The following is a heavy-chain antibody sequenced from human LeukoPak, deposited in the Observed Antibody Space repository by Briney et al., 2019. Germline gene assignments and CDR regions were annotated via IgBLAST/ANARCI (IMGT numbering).Heavy chain of an antibody. J-gene: IGHJ5*01. CDR3: ARRVGFYGSGSLNYFDP. D-gene: IGHD3-10*01. CDR2: IFQTGST. V-gene: IGHV4-39*02. CDR1: GGSISSYY. Sequence: PSETLSLTCTVSGGSISSYYWGWIRQPPGKGLEWIGSIFQTGSTYYSASLKSRVSISVDTSKNHIALKVTSVTAADTAVYFCARRVGFYGSGSLNYFDPWGQGILVSVSS.